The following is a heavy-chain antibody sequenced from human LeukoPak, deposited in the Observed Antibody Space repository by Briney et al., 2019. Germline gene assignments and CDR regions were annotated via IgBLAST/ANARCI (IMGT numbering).Heavy chain of an antibody. CDR1: GFTFSSYG. Sequence: GRSLRLSCAASGFTFSSYGIHWVRQAPGKGLEWVAVISYDGSNKYYADSVKGRFTISRDNSKNTLYLQMNSLRAEDTAVYYCAKGFRPFDYWGQGTLVTVSS. D-gene: IGHD3-10*01. V-gene: IGHV3-30*18. CDR3: AKGFRPFDY. J-gene: IGHJ4*02. CDR2: ISYDGSNK.